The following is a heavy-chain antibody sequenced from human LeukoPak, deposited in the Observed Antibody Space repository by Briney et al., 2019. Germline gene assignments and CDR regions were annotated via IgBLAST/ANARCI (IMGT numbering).Heavy chain of an antibody. V-gene: IGHV1-69*04. CDR3: ARGGIAAGFPYSFDY. J-gene: IGHJ4*02. Sequence: ASVKVSCKASGGTFSSYAISWVRQAPGQGLEWMGRIIPILGIANYAQKFQGRVTITADKSTSTAYMELSSLRSEDTAVYYCARGGIAAGFPYSFDYWGQGTLVTVSS. CDR1: GGTFSSYA. CDR2: IIPILGIA. D-gene: IGHD6-13*01.